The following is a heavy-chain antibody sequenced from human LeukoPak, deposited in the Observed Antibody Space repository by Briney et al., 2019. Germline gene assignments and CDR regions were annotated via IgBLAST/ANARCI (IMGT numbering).Heavy chain of an antibody. CDR1: GGSISSYY. V-gene: IGHV4-59*01. Sequence: SETLSLTCTVSGGSISSYYWSWIRQPPGKGLEWIGYIYYSGSTNYNPSLKSRVTISVDTSKNQFSLKLSSVTAADTAVYYCARGFYYDSSGYYYSDLPQPFNWFDPWGQGTLVTVSS. CDR3: ARGFYYDSSGYYYSDLPQPFNWFDP. D-gene: IGHD3-22*01. CDR2: IYYSGST. J-gene: IGHJ5*02.